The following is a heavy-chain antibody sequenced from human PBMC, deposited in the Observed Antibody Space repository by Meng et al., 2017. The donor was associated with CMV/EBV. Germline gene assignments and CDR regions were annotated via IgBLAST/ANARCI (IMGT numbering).Heavy chain of an antibody. Sequence: GGSLRLSCAASGFTFSNDWMSWVRQAPGKGLEWVGRIKSKTDGGTTDYAAPVKGRFTISRDDSKNTLYLQMNSLKTEDTAVYYCTTRTSSSDPYYYYGMDVWGQGTTVTVSS. J-gene: IGHJ6*02. CDR3: TTRTSSSDPYYYYGMDV. D-gene: IGHD6-6*01. CDR2: IKSKTDGGTT. CDR1: GFTFSNDW. V-gene: IGHV3-15*01.